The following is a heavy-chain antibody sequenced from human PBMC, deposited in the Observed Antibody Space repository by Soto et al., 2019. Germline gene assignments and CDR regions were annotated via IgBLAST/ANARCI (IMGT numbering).Heavy chain of an antibody. D-gene: IGHD2-21*01. J-gene: IGHJ3*02. CDR2: ISAYNGNT. CDR3: ARGRIGAYCGGDCYRNAFDI. CDR1: GYTFTSYG. V-gene: IGHV1-18*01. Sequence: ASVKVSCKASGYTFTSYGISWVRQAPGQGLEWMGWISAYNGNTNYAQKLQGRVTMTTDTSTSTAYMELSSLRSEDTAVYYCARGRIGAYCGGDCYRNAFDIWGQGTMVTLSS.